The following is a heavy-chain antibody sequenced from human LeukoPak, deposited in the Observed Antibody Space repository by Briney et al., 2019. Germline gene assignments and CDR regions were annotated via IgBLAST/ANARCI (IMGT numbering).Heavy chain of an antibody. CDR3: ARNSCGWYGYMDV. CDR2: ISTYNGYA. J-gene: IGHJ6*04. Sequence: ASVKVSCKASGYTFTSYGISWVRQAPGQGLEWMGWISTYNGYANYAQKLQGRVTMTKETSTSTAYMELRSLRSDDTAVYYCARNSCGWYGYMDVWGKGTTVTVSS. D-gene: IGHD6-19*01. V-gene: IGHV1-18*01. CDR1: GYTFTSYG.